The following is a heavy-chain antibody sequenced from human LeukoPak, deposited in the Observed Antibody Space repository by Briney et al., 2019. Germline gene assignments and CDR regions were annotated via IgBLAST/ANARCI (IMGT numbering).Heavy chain of an antibody. CDR1: GYTFTGYY. V-gene: IGHV1-2*02. Sequence: ASVKVSCKASGYTFTGYYMHWVRQAPGQGLEWMGWMNPNSGGTNYAQKFQGRVTMTRGTSISTAYMELSRLRSDDTAVYYCARDWGCSSTSCYIPLYYFDYWGQGTLVTVSS. D-gene: IGHD2-2*02. CDR3: ARDWGCSSTSCYIPLYYFDY. J-gene: IGHJ4*02. CDR2: MNPNSGGT.